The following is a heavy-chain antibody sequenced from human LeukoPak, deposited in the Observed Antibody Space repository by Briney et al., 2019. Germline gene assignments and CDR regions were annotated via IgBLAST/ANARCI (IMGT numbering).Heavy chain of an antibody. D-gene: IGHD4-17*01. CDR1: GSSITSYD. CDR3: ARGGGYGDSRHYDH. J-gene: IGHJ4*01. CDR2: IYNYGST. V-gene: IGHV4-59*01. Sequence: PSESLSLTCTVSGSSITSYDGTWIRQSPEKGLEWIRYIYNYGSTKYEPSLKSRVSITGDTAKTQFPLNVKSVTGGDTAVYYCARGGGYGDSRHYDHWGHGIQVTVSS.